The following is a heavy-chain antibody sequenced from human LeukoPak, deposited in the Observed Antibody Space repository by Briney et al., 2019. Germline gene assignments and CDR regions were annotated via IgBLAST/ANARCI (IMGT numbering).Heavy chain of an antibody. V-gene: IGHV3-33*01. CDR1: GFTFSSYG. CDR3: ARDPAYGDYGGVDY. CDR2: IWYDGSNK. J-gene: IGHJ4*02. D-gene: IGHD4-17*01. Sequence: PGGSLRLSCAASGFTFSSYGMHWVRQAPGKGLEWVAVIWYDGSNKYYADSVKGRFTISRDNSKNTLYLQMNSLRAEDTAVYYCARDPAYGDYGGVDYWGQGTLVTVSS.